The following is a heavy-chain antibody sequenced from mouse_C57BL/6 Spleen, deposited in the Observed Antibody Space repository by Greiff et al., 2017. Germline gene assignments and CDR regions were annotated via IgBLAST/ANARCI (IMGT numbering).Heavy chain of an antibody. V-gene: IGHV3-6*01. Sequence: EVQLQQSGPGLVKPSQSLSLTCSVTGYSITSGYYWNWIRQFPGNKLEWMGYISYDGSNNYNPSLKNRISITRDTSKNQVFLKLNSVTTEDTATYYCARDYYGSSYSWFAYWGQGTLVTVSA. J-gene: IGHJ3*01. CDR3: ARDYYGSSYSWFAY. D-gene: IGHD1-1*01. CDR1: GYSITSGYY. CDR2: ISYDGSN.